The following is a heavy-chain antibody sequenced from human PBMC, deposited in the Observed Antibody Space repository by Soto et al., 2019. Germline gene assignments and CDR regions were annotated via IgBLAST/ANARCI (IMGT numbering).Heavy chain of an antibody. CDR2: INPISGDT. V-gene: IGHV1-2*02. Sequence: GSVKVSFKSSRYIFTDHYIHLVRQAPGQGLEWMGWINPISGDTDYAQKFQGRVIMTRDTSILTAYMDLSRLKSDDTAVYYCARVRRSTYGVDVWGQGTPVTVSS. J-gene: IGHJ6*01. CDR1: RYIFTDHY. CDR3: ARVRRSTYGVDV. D-gene: IGHD3-16*01.